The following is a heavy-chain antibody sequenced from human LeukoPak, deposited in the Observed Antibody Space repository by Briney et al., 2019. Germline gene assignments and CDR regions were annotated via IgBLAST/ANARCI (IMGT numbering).Heavy chain of an antibody. CDR3: ARGPGSSVYASAIDY. CDR1: GFTFSSYA. Sequence: GGSLRLSCAASGFTFSSYAMHWVRQAPGKGLEWVAVISYDGSNKYYADSVKGRFTISRDNSKNTLYLQMNTLRAEDTAVYYCARGPGSSVYASAIDYWGQGTLVTVSS. D-gene: IGHD2-8*01. V-gene: IGHV3-30-3*01. CDR2: ISYDGSNK. J-gene: IGHJ4*02.